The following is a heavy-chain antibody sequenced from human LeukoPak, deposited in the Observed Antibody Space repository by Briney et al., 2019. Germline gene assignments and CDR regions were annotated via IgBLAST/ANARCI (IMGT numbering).Heavy chain of an antibody. Sequence: SETLSLTCTVSGGSISSYYWSWIRQPAGKGLEWIGHIYTSGSTNYNPSLKSRVTMSVDTSKNQFSLKLSSVTAADTALYFCARDRGTDNNWNYLHYWGQGTLVTVSS. CDR2: IYTSGST. CDR3: ARDRGTDNNWNYLHY. D-gene: IGHD1-20*01. CDR1: GGSISSYY. V-gene: IGHV4-4*07. J-gene: IGHJ4*02.